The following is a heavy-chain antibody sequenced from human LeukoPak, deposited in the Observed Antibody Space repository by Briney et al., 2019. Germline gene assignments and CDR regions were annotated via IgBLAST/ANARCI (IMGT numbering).Heavy chain of an antibody. CDR2: ISSSGSTI. Sequence: GGSLRLSCAASGFTFSSYAMSWVRQAPGKGLEWVSYISSSGSTIYYADSVKGRFTISRDNAKNSLYLQMNSLGAEDTAVYYCAREGRPIFGVVSDAFDIWGQGTMVTVSS. CDR3: AREGRPIFGVVSDAFDI. CDR1: GFTFSSYA. V-gene: IGHV3-48*04. J-gene: IGHJ3*02. D-gene: IGHD3-3*01.